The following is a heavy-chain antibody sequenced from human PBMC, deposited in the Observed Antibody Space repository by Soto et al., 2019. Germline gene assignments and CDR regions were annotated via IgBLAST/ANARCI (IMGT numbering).Heavy chain of an antibody. Sequence: SETLSLTCSVSGGSISNSGYLWGWVRQPPGKGLQWIGSISHIGSTNYNPSLKSRVTISVDTSKNQFSLKLSSVTAADTSVYYCAVVVTASLAFDYWGQGTLVTVSS. V-gene: IGHV4-39*07. D-gene: IGHD2-21*02. CDR2: ISHIGST. J-gene: IGHJ4*02. CDR3: AVVVTASLAFDY. CDR1: GGSISNSGYL.